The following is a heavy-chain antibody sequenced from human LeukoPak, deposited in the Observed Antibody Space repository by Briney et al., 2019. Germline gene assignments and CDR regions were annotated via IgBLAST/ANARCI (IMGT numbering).Heavy chain of an antibody. Sequence: PGGSLRLSCAASGFTFDNYAMNLVRQAPGKRLEWVSYISGGGAKRHYSDSVKGRFTISRDNPKNTQYLQINNLRAEDMAMYYCAKCSAGYYNDAFDIWGRGTMVTVSS. CDR2: ISGGGAKR. CDR1: GFTFDNYA. J-gene: IGHJ3*02. D-gene: IGHD3-10*02. CDR3: AKCSAGYYNDAFDI. V-gene: IGHV3-23*01.